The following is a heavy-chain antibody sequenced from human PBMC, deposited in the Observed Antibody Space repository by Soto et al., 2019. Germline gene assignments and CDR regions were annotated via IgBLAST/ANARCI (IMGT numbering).Heavy chain of an antibody. J-gene: IGHJ6*02. V-gene: IGHV1-46*01. CDR1: GYTFTSYY. CDR2: INPSGGST. CDR3: ASERIAAAGYYYYGMDV. D-gene: IGHD6-13*01. Sequence: ASVKVSCKASGYTFTSYYMHWVRQAPGQGLEWMGKINPSGGSTSYAQKFQGRVTMTRDTSTSMVYMELSSLRSDDTAVYYCASERIAAAGYYYYGMDVWGQGTTVTVSS.